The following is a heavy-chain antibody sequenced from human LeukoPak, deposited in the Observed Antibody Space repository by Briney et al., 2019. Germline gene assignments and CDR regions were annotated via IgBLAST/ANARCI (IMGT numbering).Heavy chain of an antibody. Sequence: GGSLRLSCAASGFAFSSYSMNWVRQAPGKGLEWVSSISSSSSYIYYADSVKGRFTISRDNAKNSLYLQMNSLRAEDTAVYYCARDPGYSGSYHRAQSNYYYYMDVWGKGTTVTVSS. D-gene: IGHD1-26*01. J-gene: IGHJ6*03. CDR1: GFAFSSYS. CDR2: ISSSSSYI. CDR3: ARDPGYSGSYHRAQSNYYYYMDV. V-gene: IGHV3-21*01.